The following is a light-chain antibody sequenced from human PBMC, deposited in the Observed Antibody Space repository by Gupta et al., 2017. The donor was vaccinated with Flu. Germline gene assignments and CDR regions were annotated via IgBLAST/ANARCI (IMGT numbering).Light chain of an antibody. CDR3: QEWERGCWV. CDR1: RRDHKC. V-gene: IGLV3-1*01. CDR2: DNT. Sequence: YDLPQPPSVCVSPGQTVTLSCSGGRRDHKCVRCYQPNAGPSPLLVIYDNTVRPSVIPGCFSGSNAGDTATLLMSGAESGDEEHYYCQEWERGCWVFGGGTKLTVL. J-gene: IGLJ3*02.